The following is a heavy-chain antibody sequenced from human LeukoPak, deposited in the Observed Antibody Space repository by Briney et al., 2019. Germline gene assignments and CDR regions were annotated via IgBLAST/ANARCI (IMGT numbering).Heavy chain of an antibody. Sequence: GGSLRLSCAASGFTFNNAWMNWVRQAPGKGLEWVSVIYSGGSTYYADSVKGRFTISRDNSKNTLYLQMNSLRAEDTAVYYCARYIAVAGTLDYWGQGTLVTVSS. CDR2: IYSGGST. V-gene: IGHV3-66*01. CDR1: GFTFNNAW. D-gene: IGHD6-19*01. CDR3: ARYIAVAGTLDY. J-gene: IGHJ4*02.